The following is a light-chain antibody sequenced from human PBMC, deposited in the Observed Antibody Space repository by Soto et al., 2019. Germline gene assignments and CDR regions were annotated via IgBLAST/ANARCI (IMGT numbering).Light chain of an antibody. CDR1: QTIATY. CDR2: TSS. CDR3: QQSYSSLVT. J-gene: IGKJ4*01. Sequence: IAMTQSPASLSASVGDRVTITCRASQTIATYLNWFQHKSGRAPKLLIYTSSIVNSGVSSRFRGSGSGTDCTLTIYDVQPQDSATYYCQQSYSSLVTFGSGTKVEIK. V-gene: IGKV1-39*01.